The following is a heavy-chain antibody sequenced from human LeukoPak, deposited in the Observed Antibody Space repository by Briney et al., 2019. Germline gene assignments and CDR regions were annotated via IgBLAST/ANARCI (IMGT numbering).Heavy chain of an antibody. CDR3: ARGYDIFLL. CDR1: GGSISSSSYY. J-gene: IGHJ4*02. V-gene: IGHV4-61*05. D-gene: IGHD3-9*01. Sequence: SETLSLTCTVSGGSISSSSYYWGWIRQPPGKGLEWIGYIYYSGSTNYNPSLKSRVTISVDTSKNQFSLKLSSVTAADTAVYYCARGYDIFLLWGQGTLVTVSS. CDR2: IYYSGST.